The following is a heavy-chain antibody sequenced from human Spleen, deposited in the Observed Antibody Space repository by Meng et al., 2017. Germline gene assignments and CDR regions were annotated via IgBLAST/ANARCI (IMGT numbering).Heavy chain of an antibody. CDR1: GYTFTSYY. CDR3: ARDGYGSGSFLAS. CDR2: INPSGGST. J-gene: IGHJ4*02. Sequence: QVQLVQSGAEVKKPGASVKVSCKASGYTFTSYYMHWGRQAPGQGLEWMGIINPSGGSTSYAQKFQGRVTVTRDTSTSTVYMELSSLRSEDTAVYYCARDGYGSGSFLASWGQGTLVTVSS. D-gene: IGHD3-10*01. V-gene: IGHV1-46*01.